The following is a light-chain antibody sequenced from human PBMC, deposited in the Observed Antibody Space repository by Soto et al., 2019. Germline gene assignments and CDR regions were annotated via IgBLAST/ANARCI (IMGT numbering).Light chain of an antibody. CDR1: QSVSSSY. J-gene: IGKJ4*01. CDR3: QQYGSSLLT. Sequence: EIVLTQSPGTLSLSPGERATLSCRASQSVSSSYLAWYQHKPGQAPRLLIYGASSRATGIPDRFSGSGSGTDFTLTISRLEPDDFAVYYCQQYGSSLLTFGGGTKVEIK. V-gene: IGKV3-20*01. CDR2: GAS.